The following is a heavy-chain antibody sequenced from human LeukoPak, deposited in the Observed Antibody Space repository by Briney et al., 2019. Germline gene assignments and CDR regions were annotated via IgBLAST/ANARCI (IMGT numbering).Heavy chain of an antibody. CDR2: MNPNSGNT. CDR3: ARVVFEDKTRTGTYYMDV. D-gene: IGHD2-15*01. J-gene: IGHJ6*03. V-gene: IGHV1-8*01. CDR1: GYTFTSYD. Sequence: ASVKVSCKASGYTFTSYDINWVRQATGQGLEWMGWMNPNSGNTGYAQKFQGRVTMTRNTSISTAYMELSSLRSEDTAVYYCARVVFEDKTRTGTYYMDVWGKGTTVTVSS.